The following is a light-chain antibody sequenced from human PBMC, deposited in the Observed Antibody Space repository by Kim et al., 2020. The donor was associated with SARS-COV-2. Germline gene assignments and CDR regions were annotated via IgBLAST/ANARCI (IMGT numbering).Light chain of an antibody. CDR2: GSS. CDR3: QQYGSSLIT. CDR1: QSVNSNY. J-gene: IGKJ2*01. V-gene: IGKV3-20*01. Sequence: EFVLTQSPGTLSLSPGERATLSCRASQSVNSNYLAWYRQKPGQAPRLLIYGSSSRAAGIPDRFSGSGSGTDFTLTISRLEPEDFAVYYCQQYGSSLITFGQGTKLEI.